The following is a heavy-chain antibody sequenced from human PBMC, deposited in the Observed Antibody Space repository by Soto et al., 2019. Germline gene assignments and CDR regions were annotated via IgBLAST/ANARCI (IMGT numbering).Heavy chain of an antibody. J-gene: IGHJ3*01. CDR1: GFTFSYYG. CDR2: IHSDGSST. V-gene: IGHV3-74*01. CDR3: ARGDRGAFDL. D-gene: IGHD2-21*02. Sequence: GGSLRVSCAASGFTFSYYGRHWVRQAPGQGLVWVSRIHSDGSSTTYADSVKGRFTISRDNAKNTLYLQMNSLRAEDTAVYYCARGDRGAFDLWGQGTMVTVSS.